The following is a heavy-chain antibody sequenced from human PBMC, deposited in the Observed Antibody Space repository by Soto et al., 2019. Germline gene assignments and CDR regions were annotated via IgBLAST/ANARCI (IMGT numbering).Heavy chain of an antibody. V-gene: IGHV4-59*01. D-gene: IGHD7-27*01. J-gene: IGHJ5*02. CDR1: GCSISSYY. Sequence: QVQLQESGPGLVKPSETLSLTCSVSGCSISSYYWICIRQPPGKGLEWSGYIYYSGSTNYNPSLTSRSTISLATAKNQFSLRLSSVTASDTAVYYWSGKANWGSDNRLDTCCQGPLVTVSA. CDR3: SGKANWGSDNRLDT. CDR2: IYYSGST.